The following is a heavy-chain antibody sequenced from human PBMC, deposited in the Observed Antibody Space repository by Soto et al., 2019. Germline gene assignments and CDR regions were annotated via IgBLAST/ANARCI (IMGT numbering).Heavy chain of an antibody. CDR2: ISAYNGNT. V-gene: IGHV1-18*01. J-gene: IGHJ6*02. CDR3: AREGPAPYYYYGMDV. CDR1: GYSFTTYG. Sequence: QVQLVQSGGEVKKPGASVKVSCKTSGYSFTTYGISWVRQAPGQGLEWMGWISAYNGNTNYAQKLQGRVTMTTDTSTRTAYMELRSLRSHDTAVYYCAREGPAPYYYYGMDVWGQGSTVTVSS.